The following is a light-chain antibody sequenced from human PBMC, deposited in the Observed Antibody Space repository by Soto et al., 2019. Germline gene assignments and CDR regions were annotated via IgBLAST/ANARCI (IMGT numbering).Light chain of an antibody. V-gene: IGLV2-14*01. CDR3: NSYTTSTSFV. J-gene: IGLJ1*01. Sequence: QSALTQPASVSGSPGESITISCTGTSNDIATYNFVSWYQQHPGKAPKLLIYDVTNRTSGVSDRFSGSKSGSTASLTISGLQAEDEADYYCNSYTTSTSFVFGTGTKVTVL. CDR1: SNDIATYNF. CDR2: DVT.